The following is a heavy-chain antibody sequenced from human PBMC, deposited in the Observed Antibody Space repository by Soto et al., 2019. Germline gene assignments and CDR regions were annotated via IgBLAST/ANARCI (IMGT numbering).Heavy chain of an antibody. CDR3: ARMRGLGEISPYVDY. Sequence: QVQLQESGPGLVKPSETLSLTCSISGVSISDYQWNWIRQPPGKGLEWIGYIYYSGRTNYNPSLKSRLTISLDTSTRQFSLRLRSVPAADTAVYYCARMRGLGEISPYVDYWGQGALVTVSS. V-gene: IGHV4-59*01. D-gene: IGHD3-16*01. J-gene: IGHJ4*02. CDR2: IYYSGRT. CDR1: GVSISDYQ.